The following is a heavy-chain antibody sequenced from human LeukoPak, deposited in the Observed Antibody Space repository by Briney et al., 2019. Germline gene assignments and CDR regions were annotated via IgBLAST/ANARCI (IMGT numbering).Heavy chain of an antibody. V-gene: IGHV1-2*02. D-gene: IGHD3-10*01. J-gene: IGHJ4*02. CDR1: GYTFTGYY. CDR3: ARGQLLWFGELYDY. CDR2: INPNSGGT. Sequence: GASVKVSCKASGYTFTGYYMHWVRQAPGQGLEWMGWINPNSGGTNYAQKFQGRVTMTRDTSTSTVYMELSSLRSEDTAVYYCARGQLLWFGELYDYWGQGTLVTVSS.